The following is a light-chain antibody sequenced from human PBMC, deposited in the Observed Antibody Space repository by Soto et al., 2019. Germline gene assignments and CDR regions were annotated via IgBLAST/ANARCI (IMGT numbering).Light chain of an antibody. V-gene: IGKV3-15*01. J-gene: IGKJ1*01. CDR2: GAS. CDR3: QQYNNWPKT. Sequence: EIVMTQSPATVSVSPGERAILSCRASQSVSDNLAWYQQKPGQAPRLLIYGASTRATGIPARFSGSGSGTEFALTISSLQSEYFAIYYCQQYNNWPKTFGQGTKVEIK. CDR1: QSVSDN.